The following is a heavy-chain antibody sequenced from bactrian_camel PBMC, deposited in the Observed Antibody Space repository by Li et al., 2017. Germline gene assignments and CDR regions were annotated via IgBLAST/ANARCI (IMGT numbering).Heavy chain of an antibody. J-gene: IGHJ6*01. CDR3: VRDLVGWSDFGY. D-gene: IGHD7*01. V-gene: IGHV3S55*01. CDR1: GYTDGT. Sequence: HVQLVESGGASVQAGGSLRLTCDASGYTDGTLGWFRQAPGAACELVSSVGSAGDTYYLGSVKGRFAISRDNARNTVYLQMNSLNFEDTAVYYCVRDLVGWSDFGYWGQGTQVTVS. CDR2: VGSAGDT.